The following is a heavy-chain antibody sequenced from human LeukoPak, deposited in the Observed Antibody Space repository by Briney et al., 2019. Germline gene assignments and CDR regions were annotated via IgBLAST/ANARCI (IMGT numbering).Heavy chain of an antibody. CDR1: GYTFGDYY. Sequence: ASVKVSCKTSGYTFGDYYLHWVRQAPGQGLEWMGWINPSSGGTKYVQKFQGRVTMTRDTSISTGYMELSRLRSDDTAVYYCARPIRGSYVEDAFDMWGQGTMVTVSA. CDR3: ARPIRGSYVEDAFDM. V-gene: IGHV1-2*02. D-gene: IGHD1-26*01. J-gene: IGHJ3*02. CDR2: INPSSGGT.